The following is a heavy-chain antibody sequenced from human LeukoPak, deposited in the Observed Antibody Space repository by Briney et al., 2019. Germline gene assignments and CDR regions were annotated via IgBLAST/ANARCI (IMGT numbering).Heavy chain of an antibody. CDR2: IYSGGST. V-gene: IGHV3-53*01. CDR3: ARPLLYYYGSETYFWFDL. D-gene: IGHD3-10*01. Sequence: PGGSLRLSCAASGFTVSSNYMSWVRQAPGKGLEWVSIIYSGGSTFYADSVKGRFTISRDNSKNTLYLQMNSLRAEDTAFYYCARPLLYYYGSETYFWFDLWGQGTLVTVSS. J-gene: IGHJ5*02. CDR1: GFTVSSNY.